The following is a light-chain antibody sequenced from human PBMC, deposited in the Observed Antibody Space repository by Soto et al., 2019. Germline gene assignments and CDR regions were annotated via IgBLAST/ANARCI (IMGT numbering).Light chain of an antibody. CDR1: QSFNSIY. V-gene: IGKV3-20*01. J-gene: IGKJ1*01. Sequence: EIVLTQSPGTLSLSPGERATLSCRASQSFNSIYLAWYQQKPGQAPRLLIYGASSGATGIPDRFSGSGSGTDFTLTISRLEPEDFEVYYCHQYDSWTFGQGTKVDIK. CDR3: HQYDSWT. CDR2: GAS.